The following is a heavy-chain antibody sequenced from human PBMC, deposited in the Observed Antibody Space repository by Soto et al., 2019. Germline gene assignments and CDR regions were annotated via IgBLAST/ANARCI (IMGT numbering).Heavy chain of an antibody. J-gene: IGHJ4*02. Sequence: PGGSLRLSCAASGFIFSKYVMSWVRQAPGKGLEWVSSISDSGGTSYYADSVKGRFTISRDNSKNTLYLQMNSLRAEDTAIYYCAKRPRALLTFDYWGQGTLVTVSS. CDR2: ISDSGGTS. D-gene: IGHD1-26*01. CDR3: AKRPRALLTFDY. CDR1: GFIFSKYV. V-gene: IGHV3-23*01.